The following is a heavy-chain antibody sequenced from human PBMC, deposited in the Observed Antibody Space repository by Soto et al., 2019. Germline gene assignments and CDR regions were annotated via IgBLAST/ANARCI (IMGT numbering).Heavy chain of an antibody. CDR2: LNPKSGNT. CDR3: ARVAGSPDY. Sequence: QVQLVQSGPEVKKPGASVKVSCKASGYTFTSYDFNWVRQAPGQGLEWMGWLNPKSGNTGSAQKFQGRVTMTRNSSINTAYMELSSLRSEDTAVYYCARVAGSPDYWGQGTLGAVSS. CDR1: GYTFTSYD. J-gene: IGHJ4*02. D-gene: IGHD1-26*01. V-gene: IGHV1-8*01.